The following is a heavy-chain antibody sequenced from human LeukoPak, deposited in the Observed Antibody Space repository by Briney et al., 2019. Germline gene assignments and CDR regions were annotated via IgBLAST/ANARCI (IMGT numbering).Heavy chain of an antibody. CDR3: ARFGRSSGSYYTGAFDI. J-gene: IGHJ3*02. V-gene: IGHV1-18*01. D-gene: IGHD3-10*01. CDR2: ISAYNGNT. CDR1: GYTFTSYG. Sequence: ASVKVSCKASGYTFTSYGVSWVRQAPEQGLEWMGWISAYNGNTNYAQKLQGRVTMTTDTSTSTAYMELSSLRSEDTAVYYCARFGRSSGSYYTGAFDIWGQGTMVTVSS.